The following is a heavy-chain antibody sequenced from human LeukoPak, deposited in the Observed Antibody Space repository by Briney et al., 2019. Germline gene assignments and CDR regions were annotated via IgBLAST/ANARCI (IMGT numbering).Heavy chain of an antibody. CDR3: AKGYCSSTSCPPRG. CDR2: ISGSGVST. D-gene: IGHD2-2*01. CDR1: GFTFSSYA. J-gene: IGHJ4*02. Sequence: GGSLRLSCAASGFTFSSYAMSWVRQAPGKGLEWVSAISGSGVSTYYADSVKGRFTISRDNSKNTLYLQMNSLRTEDTALYYCAKGYCSSTSCPPRGWGQGTLVTVSS. V-gene: IGHV3-23*01.